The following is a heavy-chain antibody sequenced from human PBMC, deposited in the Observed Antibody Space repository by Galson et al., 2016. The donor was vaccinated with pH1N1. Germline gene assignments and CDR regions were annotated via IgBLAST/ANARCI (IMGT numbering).Heavy chain of an antibody. V-gene: IGHV3-30*02. CDR3: MDVAIPR. D-gene: IGHD2-2*02. CDR2: IRSDGTER. J-gene: IGHJ1*01. CDR1: GFTLNNNG. Sequence: SLRLSCAASGFTLNNNGVHWVRQAPGKGLEWVALIRSDGTERFYADSVKGRFIISRDDSKNMLYLQMNSLRADDTAVYFCMDVAIPRWGQGTLVTVSP.